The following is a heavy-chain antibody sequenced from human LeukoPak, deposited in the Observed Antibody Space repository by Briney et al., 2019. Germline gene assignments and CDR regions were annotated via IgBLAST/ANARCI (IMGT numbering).Heavy chain of an antibody. CDR1: GGSISSYY. V-gene: IGHV4-59*01. J-gene: IGHJ3*02. CDR3: ARDSMRWLRAFDI. CDR2: IYYSGST. D-gene: IGHD5-24*01. Sequence: SETLSLTCTVSGGSISSYYWSWIRQPPGKGLEWIGYIYYSGSTNYNPSLKSRVTISVDTSKNQFSLKLSSVTAADTAVYYCARDSMRWLRAFDIWGQGTMVTVSS.